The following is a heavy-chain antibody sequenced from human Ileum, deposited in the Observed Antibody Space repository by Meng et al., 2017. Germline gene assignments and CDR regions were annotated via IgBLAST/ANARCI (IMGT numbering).Heavy chain of an antibody. D-gene: IGHD3-10*01. CDR3: ARFYGSGTFEVHDY. CDR2: IHYSGSR. V-gene: IGHV4-61*01. J-gene: IGHJ4*02. CDR1: GGSVICASYY. Sequence: HVQVHSSRPGLVRPSVTLSPTCNGSGGSVICASYYWSWIRQPPGKGLEWIGLIHYSGSRNYNPSLKSRVTMSVDTSKNQVSLRLTSVTAADTAVYYCARFYGSGTFEVHDYWGQGTLVTVSS.